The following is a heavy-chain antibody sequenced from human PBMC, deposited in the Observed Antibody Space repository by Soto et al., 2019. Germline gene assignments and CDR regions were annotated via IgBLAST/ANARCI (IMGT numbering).Heavy chain of an antibody. Sequence: EASVKVSCKASGYTFTSYGIHWVRQAPGQRLEWMGWINAANGDTKYSPKFQGRVTTTRDTSASTAYMELSSLRSEDTAVYYCVRRHVSATGIDWFDPWGQGTLVTVSS. D-gene: IGHD6-13*01. V-gene: IGHV1-3*01. J-gene: IGHJ5*02. CDR2: INAANGDT. CDR1: GYTFTSYG. CDR3: VRRHVSATGIDWFDP.